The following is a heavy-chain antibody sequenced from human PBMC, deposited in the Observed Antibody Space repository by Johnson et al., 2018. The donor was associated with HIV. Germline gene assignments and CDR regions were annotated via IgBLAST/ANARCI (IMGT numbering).Heavy chain of an antibody. CDR3: ATVWRNEGRHAFDI. J-gene: IGHJ3*02. CDR2: ITWNSGYI. V-gene: IGHV3-9*01. D-gene: IGHD1-1*01. Sequence: VQLVESGGGVVRPGGSLRLSCAATGFTFDEYAMHWVRQPPGKGLEWVSGITWNSGYIGYADSVKGRFTISRDNSKNTLYLQMNSLRAEDTAVYFCATVWRNEGRHAFDIWGQGTMVTVSS. CDR1: GFTFDEYA.